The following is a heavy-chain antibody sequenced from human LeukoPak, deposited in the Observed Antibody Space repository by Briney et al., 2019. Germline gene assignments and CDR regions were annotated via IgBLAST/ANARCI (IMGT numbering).Heavy chain of an antibody. CDR2: IYTSGST. D-gene: IGHD3-22*01. V-gene: IGHV4-4*07. CDR1: GGSISSYY. Sequence: SGTLSLTCTVSGGSISSYYWSWIRQPAGKGLEWIGRIYTSGSTNYNPSLKSRVTMSVDTSKNQFSLKLSSVTAADTAVYYCARDLTYYYDSSGYSATGYYYYGMDVWGQGTTVTVSS. CDR3: ARDLTYYYDSSGYSATGYYYYGMDV. J-gene: IGHJ6*02.